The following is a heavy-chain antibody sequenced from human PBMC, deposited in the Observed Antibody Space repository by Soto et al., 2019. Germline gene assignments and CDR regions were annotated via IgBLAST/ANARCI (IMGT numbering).Heavy chain of an antibody. Sequence: QVQLVQSGAEVKKPGASVKVSCKASGYTFNSYGISWVRQAPGQGLEWMGWISAYNGNTNYAQKFQVRVTMTTDTSTIPAYMELRSLRSDDTAVYDCALDSSGGYIDWGQGTLVTVSS. CDR1: GYTFNSYG. CDR3: ALDSSGGYID. CDR2: ISAYNGNT. J-gene: IGHJ4*02. V-gene: IGHV1-18*01. D-gene: IGHD6-19*01.